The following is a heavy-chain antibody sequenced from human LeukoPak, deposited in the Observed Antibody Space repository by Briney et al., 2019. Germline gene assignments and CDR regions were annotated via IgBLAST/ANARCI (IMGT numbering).Heavy chain of an antibody. CDR3: ARGQRRHTDMAPSFDY. CDR2: ISYDGSNK. V-gene: IGHV3-30*03. D-gene: IGHD5-18*01. J-gene: IGHJ4*02. CDR1: GFTFSSYW. Sequence: GGGPRLSFAASGFTFSSYWMSWGRQAPGKGVGWGGVISYDGSNKYYADSMKGRFTISRDNSKNTLYLQMNSLIAEDTAVYYCARGQRRHTDMAPSFDYWGQGTLVTVSS.